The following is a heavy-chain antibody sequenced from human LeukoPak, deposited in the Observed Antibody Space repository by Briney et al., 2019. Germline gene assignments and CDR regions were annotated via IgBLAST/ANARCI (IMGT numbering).Heavy chain of an antibody. CDR2: IYYSGST. D-gene: IGHD6-13*01. J-gene: IGHJ3*02. CDR3: ARAPQQLPYDTFDI. Sequence: SETLSLTCTVSGGSISSYYWSWIRQPPGRGLEWIGDIYYSGSTNYNPSLKSRVTISVDTSKNQFSLKLSSVTAADTAVYYCARAPQQLPYDTFDIWGQGTMVTVSS. CDR1: GGSISSYY. V-gene: IGHV4-59*01.